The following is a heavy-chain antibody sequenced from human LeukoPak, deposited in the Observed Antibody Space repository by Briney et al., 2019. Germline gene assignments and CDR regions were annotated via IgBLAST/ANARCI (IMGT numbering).Heavy chain of an antibody. D-gene: IGHD1-26*01. Sequence: PGGSLRLSCAASGFTFDDYGMSWVRQAPGKGLEWVSGINWNGGSTGYADSVKGRFTISRDNAKNSLYLQMNSLRAEDTALYYCARAVVGTTGYYYYYMDVWGKGTTVTVSS. CDR3: ARAVVGTTGYYYYYMDV. J-gene: IGHJ6*03. CDR2: INWNGGST. CDR1: GFTFDDYG. V-gene: IGHV3-20*04.